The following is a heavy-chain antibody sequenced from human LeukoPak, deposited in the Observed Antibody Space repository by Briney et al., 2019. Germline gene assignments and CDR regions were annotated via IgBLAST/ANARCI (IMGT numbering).Heavy chain of an antibody. V-gene: IGHV4-39*07. CDR3: ARGPYYFDS. J-gene: IGHJ4*02. CDR2: IYYSGGN. CDR1: GGSISSSGYY. Sequence: SETLSLTCTVSGGSISSSGYYWGWIRQPPGKGLEWIGSIYYSGGNYYNPSLNSRVTISVDTSKNQFSLRLSSVTAADTAVYYCARGPYYFDSWGQGTLVTVSS.